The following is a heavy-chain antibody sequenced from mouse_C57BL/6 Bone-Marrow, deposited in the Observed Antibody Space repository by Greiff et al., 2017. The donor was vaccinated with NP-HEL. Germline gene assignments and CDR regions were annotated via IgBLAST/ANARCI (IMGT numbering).Heavy chain of an antibody. V-gene: IGHV1-62-2*01. CDR1: GYTFTEYT. D-gene: IGHD3-2*02. CDR3: ARHEGLDSSGLRWYFDV. CDR2: FYPGSGSI. Sequence: QVQLQQSGAELVKPGASVKLSCKASGYTFTEYTIHWVKQRSGQGLEWIGWFYPGSGSIKYNEKFKDKATLTADKSSSTVYMELSRLTSEDSAVYFCARHEGLDSSGLRWYFDVWGTGTTVTVSS. J-gene: IGHJ1*03.